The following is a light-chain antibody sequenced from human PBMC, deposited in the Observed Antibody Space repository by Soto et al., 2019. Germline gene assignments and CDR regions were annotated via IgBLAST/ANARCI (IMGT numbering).Light chain of an antibody. V-gene: IGKV3-11*01. Sequence: EIVLTQSPATLSLSPGQRATLSCRGSQIISSYLAWYQQKPGQAPRLLIYDASSRATGIPDRFSGGGSGTDFTLTISRLEPEDFAVYYCQQFSSYPLTFGGGTKVDI. CDR2: DAS. J-gene: IGKJ4*01. CDR1: QIISSY. CDR3: QQFSSYPLT.